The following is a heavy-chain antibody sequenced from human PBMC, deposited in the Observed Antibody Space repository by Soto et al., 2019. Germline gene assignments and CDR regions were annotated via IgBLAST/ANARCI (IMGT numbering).Heavy chain of an antibody. Sequence: SDTLSLTCTVSGGSISSYYWSWIRQPTGKGLEWIGYIYYSGSTNYNPSLKSRVTISVDTSKNQFSLKLSSVTAADTAVYYCARCCGDYYYYGMDVWGQGTTVTVSS. J-gene: IGHJ6*02. CDR1: GGSISSYY. D-gene: IGHD4-17*01. CDR3: ARCCGDYYYYGMDV. CDR2: IYYSGST. V-gene: IGHV4-59*01.